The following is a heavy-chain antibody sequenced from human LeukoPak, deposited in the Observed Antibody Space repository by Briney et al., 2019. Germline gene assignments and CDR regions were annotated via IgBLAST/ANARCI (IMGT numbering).Heavy chain of an antibody. D-gene: IGHD2-21*02. V-gene: IGHV4-39*07. CDR2: IYYSGST. CDR1: GGSISSSSYY. Sequence: PSETLSLTCTVSGGSISSSSYYWGWIRQPPGKGLEWIGYIYYSGSTYYNPSLKSRVTISVDTSKNQFSLKLSSVTAADTAVYYCARDTRHIVVVTAISPHYYYYGMDVWGQGTTVTVSS. J-gene: IGHJ6*02. CDR3: ARDTRHIVVVTAISPHYYYYGMDV.